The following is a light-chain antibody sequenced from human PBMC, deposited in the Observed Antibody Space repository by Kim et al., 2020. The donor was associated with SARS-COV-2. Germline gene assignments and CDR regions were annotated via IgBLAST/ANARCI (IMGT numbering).Light chain of an antibody. J-gene: IGLJ2*01. CDR3: QAWDSSSDNPV. Sequence: SYELTQPPSVSVAPGKTARITCGGNNIGSKSVYWYQRKPGQAPVLVIYYDSDRPSGIPERFSGSNSGNTATLTISRVEAGDEADYYCQAWDSSSDNPVFGGGTQLTVL. V-gene: IGLV3-21*01. CDR1: NIGSKS. CDR2: YDS.